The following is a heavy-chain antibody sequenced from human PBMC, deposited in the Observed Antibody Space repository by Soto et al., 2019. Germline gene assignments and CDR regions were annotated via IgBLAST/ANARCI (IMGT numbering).Heavy chain of an antibody. D-gene: IGHD4-17*01. CDR1: GGSINSSSYF. V-gene: IGHV4-39*02. J-gene: IGHJ4*02. CDR3: AKDPGYGDYGPVMLSYFDY. Sequence: SETLSLTCSVSGGSINSSSYFWGWVRQPPGKGLEWVGNIYYSGSTYYSPSLKSRVTISLNTPNNQFSLKVTSVTAEDTAVYYCAKDPGYGDYGPVMLSYFDYWGQGTLVTVSS. CDR2: IYYSGST.